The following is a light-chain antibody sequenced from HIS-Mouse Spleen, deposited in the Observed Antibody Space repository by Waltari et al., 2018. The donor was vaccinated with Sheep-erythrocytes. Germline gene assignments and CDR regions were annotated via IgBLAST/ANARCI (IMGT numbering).Light chain of an antibody. V-gene: IGLV3-1*01. CDR1: KLGDKY. CDR3: QAWDSSTVV. Sequence: SYELTQPPSVSVSPGQTASITCSGDKLGDKYACWYHQKPGQSPVLVIYQDSKRPSGIPERFSGSNSGNPATLTISGTQAMDEADYYCQAWDSSTVVFGGGTKLTVL. CDR2: QDS. J-gene: IGLJ2*01.